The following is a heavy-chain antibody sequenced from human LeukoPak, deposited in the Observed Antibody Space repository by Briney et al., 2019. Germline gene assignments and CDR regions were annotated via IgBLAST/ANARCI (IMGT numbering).Heavy chain of an antibody. CDR2: IIPIFGTA. J-gene: IGHJ4*02. CDR1: GGTFSSYA. V-gene: IGHV1-69*05. CDR3: AREARSTSCYDY. D-gene: IGHD2-2*01. Sequence: SVKVSCKASGGTFSSYATSWVRQAPGQGLEWMGGIIPIFGTANYAQKFQGRVTITTDESTSTAYMELSSLRSEDTAVYYCAREARSTSCYDYWGQGTLVTVSS.